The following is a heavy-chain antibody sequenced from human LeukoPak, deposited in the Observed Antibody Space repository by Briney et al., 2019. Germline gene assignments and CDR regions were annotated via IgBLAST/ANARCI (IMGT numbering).Heavy chain of an antibody. D-gene: IGHD6-19*01. CDR2: ISKSGDST. J-gene: IGHJ3*02. V-gene: IGHV3-23*01. CDR1: GFTFSSYA. CDR3: AKDQGYSSAWYSRDGFDM. Sequence: GGSLRLSCAASGFTFSSYAMSWVRQAPGKGLEWVSTISKSGDSTFYADSVKGRFTISRDNSQNTLYVQMNSLRAEDTAVYYCAKDQGYSSAWYSRDGFDMWGQGTMVTVSS.